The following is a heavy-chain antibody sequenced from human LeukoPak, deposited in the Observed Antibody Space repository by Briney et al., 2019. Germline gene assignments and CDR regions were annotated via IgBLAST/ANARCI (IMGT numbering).Heavy chain of an antibody. V-gene: IGHV3-23*01. Sequence: PGRSLRLSCAASGFASGFTFSDYAVSWVRQAPGKGPEWVASVNGRGATTYYADSVRGRFTISRDNSKNTLYLQMISLGADDTAIYFCAKAPATGEGYYFYYMDVWGKGTTVTVSS. CDR2: VNGRGATT. CDR3: AKAPATGEGYYFYYMDV. CDR1: GFTFSDYA. D-gene: IGHD7-27*01. J-gene: IGHJ6*03.